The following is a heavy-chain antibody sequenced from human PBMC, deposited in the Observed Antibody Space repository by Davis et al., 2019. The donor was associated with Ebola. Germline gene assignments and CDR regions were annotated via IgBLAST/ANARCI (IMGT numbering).Heavy chain of an antibody. CDR2: ISSSGSTI. CDR3: AREPRDNRDGYNYLFDY. D-gene: IGHD5-24*01. J-gene: IGHJ4*02. Sequence: GESLKISCAASGFTFSSHGMHWVRQAPGKGLEWVSYISSSGSTIYYADSVKGRFTISRDNAKNSLYLQMNSLRAEDTAVYYCAREPRDNRDGYNYLFDYWGQGTLVTVSS. V-gene: IGHV3-48*04. CDR1: GFTFSSHG.